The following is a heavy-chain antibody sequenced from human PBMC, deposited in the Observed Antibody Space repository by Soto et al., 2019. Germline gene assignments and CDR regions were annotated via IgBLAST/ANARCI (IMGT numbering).Heavy chain of an antibody. CDR2: ISGSGGST. D-gene: IGHD6-13*01. CDR1: GFTFSSYA. Sequence: EVQLLESGGGLVQPGGSLRLSCAASGFTFSSYAMSWVRQAPGKGLEWVSAISGSGGSTYYADSVKGRFTISRDNSKNTLYLPMNNLRAEDTAVYYCAKVSSAAGYGNWFDPWGQGTLVTVSS. CDR3: AKVSSAAGYGNWFDP. J-gene: IGHJ5*02. V-gene: IGHV3-23*01.